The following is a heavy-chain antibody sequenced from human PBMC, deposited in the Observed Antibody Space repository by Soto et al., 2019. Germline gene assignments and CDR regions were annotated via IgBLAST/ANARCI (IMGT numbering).Heavy chain of an antibody. J-gene: IGHJ6*02. Sequence: ASVKVSCKASGFTFTSSAVQWVRQARGQRLEWIGWIVVGSGNTNYTQKFQERVTITRDMSTSTAYMELSSLRSEDTAVYYCAADSHYDFWSGYLGYYYYGMDVWGQGTTVTVSS. V-gene: IGHV1-58*01. CDR1: GFTFTSSA. CDR2: IVVGSGNT. D-gene: IGHD3-3*01. CDR3: AADSHYDFWSGYLGYYYYGMDV.